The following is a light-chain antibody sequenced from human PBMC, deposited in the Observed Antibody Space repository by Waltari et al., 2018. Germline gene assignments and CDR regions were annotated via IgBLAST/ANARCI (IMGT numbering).Light chain of an antibody. CDR3: QQYKTYPLT. Sequence: DIQMTQSPSSLSASVGDRVTITCRASQDVSNYLAWFQQKPGKAPKSLIFAASILQSGVPSEFSGSGSGTEFTLTISSLQPEDFATYYCQQYKTYPLTFGGGTRVEIK. CDR2: AAS. CDR1: QDVSNY. V-gene: IGKV1-16*02. J-gene: IGKJ4*01.